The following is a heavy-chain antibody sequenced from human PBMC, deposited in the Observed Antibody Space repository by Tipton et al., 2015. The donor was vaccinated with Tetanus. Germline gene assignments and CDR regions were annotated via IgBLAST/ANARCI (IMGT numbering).Heavy chain of an antibody. D-gene: IGHD2-15*01. CDR1: GFIFSSYG. Sequence: SGFIFSSYGIHWVRQAPGKGLEWVAVSWHDGTDQYYADSVKGRFTLSRDNSKNTLYLEMNSLRAEDTALYYCAREADCSGGSCFSGDFDNWGQGTQVTVSS. J-gene: IGHJ4*02. CDR3: AREADCSGGSCFSGDFDN. CDR2: SWHDGTDQ. V-gene: IGHV3-33*01.